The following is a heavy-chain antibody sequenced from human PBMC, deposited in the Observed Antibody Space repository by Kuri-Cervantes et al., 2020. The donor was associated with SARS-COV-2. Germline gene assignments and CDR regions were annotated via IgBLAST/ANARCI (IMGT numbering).Heavy chain of an antibody. V-gene: IGHV1-46*01. Sequence: ASVKVSCKASGYTFTSYCMHWVRQAPGQGLEWMGIINPSGGSTSYAQKFQGRVTMTRDTSTSTVYMELSSLRSEDTAVYYCARGPDYDFWSGYYLGGMDVWGQGTTVTVSS. J-gene: IGHJ6*02. D-gene: IGHD3-3*01. CDR1: GYTFTSYC. CDR2: INPSGGST. CDR3: ARGPDYDFWSGYYLGGMDV.